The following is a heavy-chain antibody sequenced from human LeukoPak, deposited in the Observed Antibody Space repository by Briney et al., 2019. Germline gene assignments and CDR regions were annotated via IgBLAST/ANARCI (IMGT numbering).Heavy chain of an antibody. CDR3: ARESGPYYYYYMDV. CDR2: IYHSGST. J-gene: IGHJ6*03. V-gene: IGHV4-59*12. CDR1: GGSISSYY. Sequence: SSETLSLTCTVSGGSISSYYWSWIRQPPGKGLEWIGEIYHSGSTNYNPSLKSRVTISVDKSKNQFSLKLSSVTAADTAVYYCARESGPYYYYYMDVWGKGTTVTVSS.